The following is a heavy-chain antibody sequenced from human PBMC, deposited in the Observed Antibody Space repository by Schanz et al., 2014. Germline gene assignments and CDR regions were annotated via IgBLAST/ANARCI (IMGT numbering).Heavy chain of an antibody. CDR2: IKQEGDEK. J-gene: IGHJ5*01. D-gene: IGHD2-8*01. Sequence: EGQLVESGGGLVQPGGSLRLSCVVSGFNFRNYWMSWVRQAPGKGLEWVASIKQEGDEKNYVDSVKGRFTISRDNSRATLFLQMDSLRAADTAFYYCAKWEDIVPEPEPMRGWFDSWGQGILVTVSS. CDR1: GFNFRNYW. CDR3: AKWEDIVPEPEPMRGWFDS. V-gene: IGHV3-7*03.